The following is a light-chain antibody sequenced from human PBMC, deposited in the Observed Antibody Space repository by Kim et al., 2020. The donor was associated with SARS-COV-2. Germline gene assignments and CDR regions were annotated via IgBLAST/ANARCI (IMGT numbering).Light chain of an antibody. J-gene: IGLJ1*01. CDR3: GSYVGNNNFV. CDR1: SRDVGGYNY. Sequence: GQSVTISCTGTSRDVGGYNYVSWYQHHPGKAPKLMIYEVTKRPSGVPDRFSGSKSGNTASLTVSGLQAEDEADYYCGSYVGNNNFVFGTGTKVTVL. V-gene: IGLV2-8*01. CDR2: EVT.